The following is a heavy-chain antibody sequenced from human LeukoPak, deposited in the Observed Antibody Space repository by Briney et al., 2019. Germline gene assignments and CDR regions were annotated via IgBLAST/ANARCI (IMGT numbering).Heavy chain of an antibody. CDR1: GFTFSNYA. D-gene: IGHD3-9*01. CDR2: ITGSGGGT. V-gene: IGHV3-23*01. J-gene: IGHJ4*02. Sequence: GASLRLSCAASGFTFSNYAMSWVRQAPGKGQEWVSAITGSGGGTYYADSVKGRFTISRDNSKNTLYLQMNSLRAEDTAVYYCAKRGDYDVLTGYYDPDYWGQGTLVTVSS. CDR3: AKRGDYDVLTGYYDPDY.